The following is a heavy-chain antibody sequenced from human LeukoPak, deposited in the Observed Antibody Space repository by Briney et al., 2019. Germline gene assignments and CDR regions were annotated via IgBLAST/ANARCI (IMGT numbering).Heavy chain of an antibody. V-gene: IGHV3-43*01. CDR3: AKDQLRFGVFGWFDP. Sequence: QTGGSLRLSCAASGFTFDDYTMHWVRQAPGKGLEWVSLISWDGGSTYYADSVKGRFTISRDNSKNSLYLQMNSLRTEDTALYYCAKDQLRFGVFGWFDPWGQGTLVTVSS. D-gene: IGHD3-10*01. CDR2: ISWDGGST. J-gene: IGHJ5*02. CDR1: GFTFDDYT.